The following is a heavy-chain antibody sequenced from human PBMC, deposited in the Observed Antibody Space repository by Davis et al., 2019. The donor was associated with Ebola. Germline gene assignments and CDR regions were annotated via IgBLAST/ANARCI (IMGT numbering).Heavy chain of an antibody. Sequence: PSETLSLTCTVSGGSISSYYWSWIRQPPGKGLEWIGYIYYSGSTNYNPSLKSRVTISVDTSKNQFSLKLSSVTAADTAVYYCARYGSRPYYYYGMDVWGKGTTVTVSS. V-gene: IGHV4-59*01. CDR2: IYYSGST. D-gene: IGHD4-17*01. CDR3: ARYGSRPYYYYGMDV. J-gene: IGHJ6*04. CDR1: GGSISSYY.